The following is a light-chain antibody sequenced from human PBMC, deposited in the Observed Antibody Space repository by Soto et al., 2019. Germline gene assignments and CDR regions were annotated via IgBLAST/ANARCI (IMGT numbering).Light chain of an antibody. CDR2: AAS. CDR1: QAIRND. Sequence: AIQMTQSPSSLSASVGDRVTITCRASQAIRNDLAWYQLKPGKAPKLLIYAASTLQSGVPSRFSGSGSGTDFTLTISSLQPDDFASYYCQHDYNYPWTFGQGTKVELK. CDR3: QHDYNYPWT. V-gene: IGKV1-6*01. J-gene: IGKJ1*01.